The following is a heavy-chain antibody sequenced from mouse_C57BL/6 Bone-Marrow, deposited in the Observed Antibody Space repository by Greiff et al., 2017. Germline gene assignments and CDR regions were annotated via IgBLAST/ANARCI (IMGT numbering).Heavy chain of an antibody. Sequence: EVMLVESGEGLVKPGGSLKLSCAASGFTFSSYAMSWVRQTPEKRLEWVAYISSGGDYLYSADTVKGRFTISRDNARNTLYLQMSSLKSEDTAMYYCTSSYDGYYQFLYWGQGTTLTVSS. J-gene: IGHJ2*01. V-gene: IGHV5-9-1*02. CDR3: TSSYDGYYQFLY. CDR2: ISSGGDYL. CDR1: GFTFSSYA. D-gene: IGHD2-3*01.